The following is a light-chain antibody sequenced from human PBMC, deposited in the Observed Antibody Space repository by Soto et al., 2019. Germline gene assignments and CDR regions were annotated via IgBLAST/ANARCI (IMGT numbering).Light chain of an antibody. CDR2: RNN. V-gene: IGLV1-47*01. J-gene: IGLJ1*01. CDR3: ATWDDSLNGFYV. Sequence: QSVLTQPPSASGTPGQGVTISCSGSTSNIGSNYVYWYRQLPGAAPKLLIYRNNQRPSGVPDRFSGSKSGTSASLAISGLRSDDEADYFCATWDDSLNGFYVFGTGTKVT. CDR1: TSNIGSNY.